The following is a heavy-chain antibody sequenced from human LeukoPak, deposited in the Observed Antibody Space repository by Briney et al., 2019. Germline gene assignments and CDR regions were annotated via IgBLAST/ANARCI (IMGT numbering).Heavy chain of an antibody. Sequence: GASVKVSCKASGYTFTSYGISWVRQAPGQGLEWMGWISAYNGNTNYAQKLQGRVTMTTDTSTSTAYMELRSLRSDDTAVYYCARANDFWSGLRYYGMDVWGQGTTVTVSS. CDR2: ISAYNGNT. CDR1: GYTFTSYG. D-gene: IGHD3-3*01. V-gene: IGHV1-18*01. CDR3: ARANDFWSGLRYYGMDV. J-gene: IGHJ6*02.